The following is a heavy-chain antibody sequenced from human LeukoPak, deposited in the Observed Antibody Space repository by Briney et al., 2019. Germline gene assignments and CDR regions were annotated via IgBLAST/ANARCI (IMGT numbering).Heavy chain of an antibody. J-gene: IGHJ4*02. CDR3: ARDLGLDGD. CDR2: ISSNSRTI. CDR1: GFIFSGSA. V-gene: IGHV3-48*01. D-gene: IGHD2-2*03. Sequence: GGSLRLSCAASGFIFSGSAMNWVRQAPGKGLEWVSYISSNSRTIYYVDSVKGRFTISRDNAKNSLYLQMNSLRVEDTAVYYCARDLGLDGDWGQGTLVTVSA.